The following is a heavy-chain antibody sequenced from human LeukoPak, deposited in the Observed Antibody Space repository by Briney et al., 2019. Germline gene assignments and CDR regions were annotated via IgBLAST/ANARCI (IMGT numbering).Heavy chain of an antibody. CDR1: GGSVSSYY. V-gene: IGHV4-59*08. J-gene: IGHJ4*02. Sequence: KPSETLSLTCSVSGGSVSSYYWSWIRQSPEKGLEWIGYIHNSGRNNYNPSLKSRVTGFVDTSKNQVSLRLSSVTAADTAVYYCARHGTISSESYFDYWGQGALVIVSS. CDR3: ARHGTISSESYFDY. CDR2: IHNSGRN. D-gene: IGHD1-14*01.